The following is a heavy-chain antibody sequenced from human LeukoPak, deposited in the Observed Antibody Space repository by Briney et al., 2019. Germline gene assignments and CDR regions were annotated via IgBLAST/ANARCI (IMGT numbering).Heavy chain of an antibody. J-gene: IGHJ4*02. CDR3: ARTPGRFLEWLSPFDY. CDR1: GYTFTSYG. D-gene: IGHD3-3*01. Sequence: ASVKVSCKASGYTFTSYGISWVRQAPGQGLEWMGWISAYNGNTNYAQKLQGRVTMTTDTSTSTAYMELRSLRSDDTAVYYCARTPGRFLEWLSPFDYWGRGTPVTVSS. CDR2: ISAYNGNT. V-gene: IGHV1-18*01.